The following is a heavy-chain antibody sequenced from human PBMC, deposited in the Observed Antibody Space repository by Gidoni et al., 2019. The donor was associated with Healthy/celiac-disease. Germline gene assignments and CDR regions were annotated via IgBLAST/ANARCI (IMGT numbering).Heavy chain of an antibody. Sequence: ELQLVESGGGLVKPGGSLSISCAASGFTFSSYSMNWFRQAPGKGLEWVSSISSSSSYIYYADSVKGRFTISRDNAKNSLYLQMNSLRADDTAVYYCARASSGPPPAWGQGTLVTVSS. J-gene: IGHJ5*02. CDR2: ISSSSSYI. V-gene: IGHV3-21*01. CDR3: ARASSGPPPA. CDR1: GFTFSSYS. D-gene: IGHD6-19*01.